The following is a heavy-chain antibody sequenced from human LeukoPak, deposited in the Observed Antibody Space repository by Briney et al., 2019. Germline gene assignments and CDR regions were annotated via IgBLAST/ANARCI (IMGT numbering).Heavy chain of an antibody. CDR3: TTEIPPYYDFWSGYSDY. J-gene: IGHJ4*02. D-gene: IGHD3-3*01. Sequence: GGSLRLSCAASGFTFSSYAMSWVRQAPGKGLEWVSAVSGSGGSTYYADSVKGRFTISRDNSKNTLYLQMNSLRAEDTAVYYCTTEIPPYYDFWSGYSDYWGQGTLVTVSS. CDR1: GFTFSSYA. V-gene: IGHV3-23*01. CDR2: VSGSGGST.